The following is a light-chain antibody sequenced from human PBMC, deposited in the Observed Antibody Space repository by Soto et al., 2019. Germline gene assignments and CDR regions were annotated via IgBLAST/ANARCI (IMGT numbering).Light chain of an antibody. CDR2: TTS. J-gene: IGKJ4*02. Sequence: DIQMPQSPSSLSASVGARVTITCRASQSINSRLNWYPQKPGKPPKLLIHTTSSLQSGVPSRFSGSGTGTDFTLTSSRRQPEDFATYYCQQCDSTPQKFGGGTTVEI. V-gene: IGKV1-39*01. CDR3: QQCDSTPQK. CDR1: QSINSR.